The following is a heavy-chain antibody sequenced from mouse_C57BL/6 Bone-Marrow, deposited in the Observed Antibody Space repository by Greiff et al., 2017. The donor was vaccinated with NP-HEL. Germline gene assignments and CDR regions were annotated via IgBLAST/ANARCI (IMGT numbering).Heavy chain of an antibody. CDR3: ARGRGYYFDY. CDR1: GYTFTDYY. Sequence: SGAELVRPGASVKLSCKASGYTFTDYYINWVKQRPGQGLEWIARIYPGSGNTYYNEKFKGKATLTAEKSSSTAYMQLSSLTSEDSAVYFCARGRGYYFDYWGQGTTLTVSS. CDR2: IYPGSGNT. J-gene: IGHJ2*01. V-gene: IGHV1-76*01.